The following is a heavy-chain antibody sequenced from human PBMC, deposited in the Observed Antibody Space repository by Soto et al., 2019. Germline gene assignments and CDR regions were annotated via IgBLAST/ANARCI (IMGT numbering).Heavy chain of an antibody. CDR3: ARGSSRWDY. D-gene: IGHD6-13*01. V-gene: IGHV4-4*07. Sequence: SETLSLTCTVSGGSISSFYWSWVRQPAGKGLEWIGRIYSGWRNNYNSSLTSRVTMSVDTSKNQFSLWLSSVTAAYTAMYFCARGSSRWDYCGQGTLVTVSS. J-gene: IGHJ4*02. CDR2: IYSGWRN. CDR1: GGSISSFY.